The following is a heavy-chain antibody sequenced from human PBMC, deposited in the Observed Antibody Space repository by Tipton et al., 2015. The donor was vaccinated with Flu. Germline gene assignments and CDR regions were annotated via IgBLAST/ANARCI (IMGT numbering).Heavy chain of an antibody. CDR1: GGSINNYY. J-gene: IGHJ4*02. CDR2: IYYTGST. V-gene: IGHV4-59*12. Sequence: TLSLTCTVSGGSINNYYWSWIRQPPGKGLEWIGYIYYTGSTNYNPSLKSRVTMSVDTSKSQFSLKLRSVTAADTAVYYCARGSGSGTYVIFDYWGQGTLVTVSS. D-gene: IGHD3-10*01. CDR3: ARGSGSGTYVIFDY.